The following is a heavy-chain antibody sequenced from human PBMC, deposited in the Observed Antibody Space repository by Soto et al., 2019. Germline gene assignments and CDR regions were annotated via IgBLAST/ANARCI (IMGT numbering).Heavy chain of an antibody. CDR1: GASMNSYH. D-gene: IGHD5-12*01. CDR2: IHSSGST. J-gene: IGHJ4*02. Sequence: QVQLQASGPGLVKPSETLSLTCTVSGASMNSYHWSWIRQPAGKGLEWIGHIHSSGSTNYNPSLKSRVTMSVDTSKNQFSLRLMSLTAADTAVYYCARENGVAVGTILYYFDHWGQGTQVTVSS. V-gene: IGHV4-4*07. CDR3: ARENGVAVGTILYYFDH.